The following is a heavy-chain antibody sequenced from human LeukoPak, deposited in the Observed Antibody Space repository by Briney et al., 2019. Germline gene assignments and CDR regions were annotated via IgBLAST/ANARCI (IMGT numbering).Heavy chain of an antibody. J-gene: IGHJ4*02. CDR2: IYSGGNT. D-gene: IGHD6-13*01. Sequence: PGGSLRLSCAASGFTVSSNYMSWVRQAPGKGLEWVSVIYSGGNTYYADSVKGRFTISRDNSKNTLYLQMNSLRAEDTAMYYCARDRSAAGIYFDYWGQGTLVTVSS. CDR1: GFTVSSNY. CDR3: ARDRSAAGIYFDY. V-gene: IGHV3-53*01.